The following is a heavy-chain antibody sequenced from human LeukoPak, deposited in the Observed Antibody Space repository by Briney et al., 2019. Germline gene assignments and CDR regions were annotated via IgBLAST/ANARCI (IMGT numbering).Heavy chain of an antibody. J-gene: IGHJ3*02. V-gene: IGHV4-59*01. CDR2: IYYSGST. Sequence: PSETLSLTCTVSGGSISSYYWSWIRQPPGKGLEWIGYIYYSGSTNYNPSLKSRVTISVDTSKNQFSLKLSSVTAADTAVYYCAREGGVSNDAFDIWGQGTMVTVSS. CDR3: AREGGVSNDAFDI. CDR1: GGSISSYY. D-gene: IGHD3-16*01.